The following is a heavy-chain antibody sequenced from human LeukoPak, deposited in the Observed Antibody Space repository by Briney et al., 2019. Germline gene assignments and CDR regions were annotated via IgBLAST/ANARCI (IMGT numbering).Heavy chain of an antibody. D-gene: IGHD2-2*01. CDR3: ASWGGYCSSTSCFPMDV. V-gene: IGHV4-34*01. Sequence: SETLSLTCAVYGVSFSGYYWSWIRQPPGKGLEWIGEINHSGSTNYNPSLKSRVTISVDTSKNQFSLKLSSVTAADTAVYYCASWGGYCSSTSCFPMDVWGQGTTVTVSS. CDR1: GVSFSGYY. J-gene: IGHJ6*02. CDR2: INHSGST.